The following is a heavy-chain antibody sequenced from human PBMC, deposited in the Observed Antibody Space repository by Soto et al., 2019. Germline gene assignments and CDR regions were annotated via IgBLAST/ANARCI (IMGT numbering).Heavy chain of an antibody. Sequence: PGGSLRLSCAASGFTFSSYWMSWVRQAPGKGLEWVANVKQDGSEKYYVDSVKGRFTISRDNAKNSLYLQMNSLRAEDTAVYYCARAPSGGNFYWYYGMDVWGQGTTVTVS. CDR1: GFTFSSYW. CDR2: VKQDGSEK. J-gene: IGHJ6*02. D-gene: IGHD2-21*02. V-gene: IGHV3-7*01. CDR3: ARAPSGGNFYWYYGMDV.